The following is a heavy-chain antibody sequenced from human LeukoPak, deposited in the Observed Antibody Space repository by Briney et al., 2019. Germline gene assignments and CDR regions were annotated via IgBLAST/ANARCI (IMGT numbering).Heavy chain of an antibody. D-gene: IGHD6-19*01. CDR3: AKDQGIAVAGHHFDY. CDR2: IWYDGSNK. V-gene: IGHV3-33*06. Sequence: GGSLRLSCATSGFTFTTYGIRWVRQAPGKGLEWVAVIWYDGSNKYYADSVKGRFTISRDNSKNTLYLQMNSLRAEDTAVYYCAKDQGIAVAGHHFDYWGQGTLVTVSS. J-gene: IGHJ4*02. CDR1: GFTFTTYG.